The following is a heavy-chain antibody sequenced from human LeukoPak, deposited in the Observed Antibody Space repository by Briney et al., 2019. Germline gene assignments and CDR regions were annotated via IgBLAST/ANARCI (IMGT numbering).Heavy chain of an antibody. D-gene: IGHD1-7*01. CDR3: ARGRGTTSLYYFDY. V-gene: IGHV1-2*02. Sequence: GASVKVSCKSSGYTFTGYYMHWVRQAPGQGLEWMGWINPNSGGTNYAQKFQGRVTMTRDTSISTAYMELSRLRSDDTAVYYCARGRGTTSLYYFDYWGQGTLVTVSS. J-gene: IGHJ4*02. CDR1: GYTFTGYY. CDR2: INPNSGGT.